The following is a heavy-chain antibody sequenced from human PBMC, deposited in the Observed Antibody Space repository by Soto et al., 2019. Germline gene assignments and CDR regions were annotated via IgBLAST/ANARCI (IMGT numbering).Heavy chain of an antibody. CDR1: GLTVSGKKY. J-gene: IGHJ4*02. Sequence: GGSLRLSCVASGLTVSGKKYMAWVRQAPGKGPEWVSGVYDLDGTYYADSVRGRFTISRDNSKSTLYLQMNSLRVEDTAVYFCARRRGGYNWTSQIFDFWGQGTQVTVSS. D-gene: IGHD1-1*01. V-gene: IGHV3-53*01. CDR3: ARRRGGYNWTSQIFDF. CDR2: VYDLDGT.